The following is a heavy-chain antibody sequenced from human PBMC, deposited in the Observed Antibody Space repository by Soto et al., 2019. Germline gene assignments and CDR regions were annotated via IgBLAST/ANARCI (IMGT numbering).Heavy chain of an antibody. Sequence: GGSLRLSCAASGFTFDDYAMHWVRQAPGKGLEWVSGISWNSGSIGYADSVKGRFTISRDNAKNSLYLQMNSLRAEDTALYYCAKGTAGYSSGWYSAYFQHWGQGTLVTVSP. J-gene: IGHJ1*01. D-gene: IGHD6-19*01. CDR1: GFTFDDYA. CDR2: ISWNSGSI. V-gene: IGHV3-9*01. CDR3: AKGTAGYSSGWYSAYFQH.